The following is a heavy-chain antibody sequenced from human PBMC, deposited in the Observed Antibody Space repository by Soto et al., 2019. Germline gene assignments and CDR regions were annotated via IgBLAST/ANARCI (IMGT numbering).Heavy chain of an antibody. Sequence: SVKVSCKASGGTFSSYAISWVRQAPGQGLEWMGGIIPIFGTANYAQKFQGRVTITADKSTSTAYMELSSLRSEDTAVYYCASVDTAMVDAFDIWGKGTMVTVSS. D-gene: IGHD5-18*01. CDR3: ASVDTAMVDAFDI. CDR1: GGTFSSYA. V-gene: IGHV1-69*06. J-gene: IGHJ3*02. CDR2: IIPIFGTA.